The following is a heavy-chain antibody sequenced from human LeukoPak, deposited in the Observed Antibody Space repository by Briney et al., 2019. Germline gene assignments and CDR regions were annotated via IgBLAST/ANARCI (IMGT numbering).Heavy chain of an antibody. Sequence: SETLSLTCAVYGGSFSGYHWSWIRQPPGKGLEWIGEINHSGSTNYNPSLKSRVTISVDTSKNQFSLKLSSVTAADTAVYYCARSPAATLDYWGQGTLVTVSS. CDR3: ARSPAATLDY. J-gene: IGHJ4*02. CDR2: INHSGST. D-gene: IGHD2-15*01. V-gene: IGHV4-34*01. CDR1: GGSFSGYH.